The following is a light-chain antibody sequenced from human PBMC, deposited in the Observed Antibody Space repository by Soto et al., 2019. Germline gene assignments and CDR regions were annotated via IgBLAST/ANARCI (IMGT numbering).Light chain of an antibody. CDR3: SSYTRSTLV. CDR2: EVS. J-gene: IGLJ2*01. Sequence: QSALTQPASVSGSPGQSITISCTGTRSDVGGYNYVSWYQQHPGKVPKLMIYEVSNRPSGVSNRFSGSKSGNTASLTISGLQAEDEADYYCSSYTRSTLVFGGGTKVTVL. V-gene: IGLV2-14*01. CDR1: RSDVGGYNY.